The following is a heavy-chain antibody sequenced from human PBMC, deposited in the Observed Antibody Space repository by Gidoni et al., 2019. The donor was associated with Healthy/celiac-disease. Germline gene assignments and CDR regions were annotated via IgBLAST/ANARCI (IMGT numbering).Heavy chain of an antibody. D-gene: IGHD6-19*01. CDR2: IYYSGST. J-gene: IGHJ4*02. CDR3: ARGEPGIAVAGTDLYFDY. Sequence: QVQLQESGPGLVKPSETLSLTCTVSGGSISSYYWSWIRQPPGKGLEWIGYIYYSGSTNYNPSLKSRVTISVDTSKNQFSLKLSSVTAADTAVYYCARGEPGIAVAGTDLYFDYWGQGTLVTVSS. V-gene: IGHV4-59*01. CDR1: GGSISSYY.